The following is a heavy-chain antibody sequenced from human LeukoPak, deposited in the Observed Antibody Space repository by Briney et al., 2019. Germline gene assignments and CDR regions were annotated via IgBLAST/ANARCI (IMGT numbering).Heavy chain of an antibody. D-gene: IGHD3-10*01. Sequence: SETLSLTCTVSGGSISSYYWSWIRQPPGKGLEWIGYIYYSGSTNYNPSLKSRVTISVDTSKNQFSLKLSSVTAADTAVYYCARISAGHYYFDYWGQGILVTVSS. CDR3: ARISAGHYYFDY. CDR1: GGSISSYY. CDR2: IYYSGST. V-gene: IGHV4-59*01. J-gene: IGHJ4*02.